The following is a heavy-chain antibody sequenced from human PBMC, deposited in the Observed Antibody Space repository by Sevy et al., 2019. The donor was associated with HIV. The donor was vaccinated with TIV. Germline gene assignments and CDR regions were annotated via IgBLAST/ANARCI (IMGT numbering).Heavy chain of an antibody. Sequence: ASVKVSCKASGYRFTRFYFHWVRQAPGQGLEWMGIIDPTGGSTTYAQKLQDRVTMTRDTSTTTIYMELRSLRSDDTGMYFCDAIMDGRFDHWGQGTLVTVSS. D-gene: IGHD2-8*01. J-gene: IGHJ4*02. CDR3: DAIMDGRFDH. CDR2: IDPTGGST. CDR1: GYRFTRFY. V-gene: IGHV1-46*04.